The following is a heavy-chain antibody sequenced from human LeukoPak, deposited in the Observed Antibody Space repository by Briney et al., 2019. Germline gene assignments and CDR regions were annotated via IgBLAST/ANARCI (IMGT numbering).Heavy chain of an antibody. CDR3: ARDQIMITFGGVIDDY. V-gene: IGHV1-2*06. J-gene: IGHJ4*02. Sequence: ASVKVSCKASGYTFTGYYMHWVRQAPGQGLEWMGRINPNSGGTNYAQKFQDRVTMTRDRSISTAYMELSRLRSDDTAVYYCARDQIMITFGGVIDDYWGQGTLVTVSS. D-gene: IGHD3-16*02. CDR2: INPNSGGT. CDR1: GYTFTGYY.